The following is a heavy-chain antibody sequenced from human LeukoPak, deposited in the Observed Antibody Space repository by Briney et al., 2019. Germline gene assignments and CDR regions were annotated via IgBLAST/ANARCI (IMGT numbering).Heavy chain of an antibody. J-gene: IGHJ3*02. V-gene: IGHV3-23*01. D-gene: IGHD3-10*01. CDR2: ISGSGGST. CDR3: AKSNYYGSERDAFDI. CDR1: GFTFSSYA. Sequence: PGGSLRLSCAASGFTFSSYAMSWVRQAPGKGLGWVSAISGSGGSTYYADSVKGRFTISRDNSKNTLYLQMNSLRADDTAVYYCAKSNYYGSERDAFDIWGQGTMVTVSS.